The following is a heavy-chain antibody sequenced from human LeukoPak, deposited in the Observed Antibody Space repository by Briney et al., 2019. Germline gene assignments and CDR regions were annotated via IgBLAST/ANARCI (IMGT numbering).Heavy chain of an antibody. J-gene: IGHJ4*02. Sequence: GGSLRLSCAASGFTLSSYSMNWVRQAPGKGLEWVSSISSSSSYIYYADSVKGRFTISRDNAKNSLYLQMNSLRAEDTAVYYCARAKYGEMATDDFDYWGQGTLVTVSS. D-gene: IGHD5-24*01. V-gene: IGHV3-21*01. CDR2: ISSSSSYI. CDR3: ARAKYGEMATDDFDY. CDR1: GFTLSSYS.